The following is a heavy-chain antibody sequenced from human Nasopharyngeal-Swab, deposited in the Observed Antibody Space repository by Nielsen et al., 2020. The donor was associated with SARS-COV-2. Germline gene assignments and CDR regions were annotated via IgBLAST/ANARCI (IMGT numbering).Heavy chain of an antibody. V-gene: IGHV3-13*01. D-gene: IGHD3-3*01. Sequence: GESLKISCAASGFTFSSYDMHWVRQVTVKGLEWVSSIGTEGDTHHPDSVKGRFTISRENAKSYLYLQMNIVRAEDTGVYYCARARGRNLGLGVVGDMDVWGKGTTVTVSS. J-gene: IGHJ6*03. CDR3: ARARGRNLGLGVVGDMDV. CDR1: GFTFSSYD. CDR2: IGTEGDT.